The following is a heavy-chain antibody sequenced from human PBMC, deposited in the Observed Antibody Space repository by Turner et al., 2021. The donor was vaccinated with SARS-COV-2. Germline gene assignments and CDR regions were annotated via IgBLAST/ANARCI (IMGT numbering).Heavy chain of an antibody. CDR1: GFTVSSYG. CDR3: AKGGWYYDILTGSYFEY. CDR2: ISYDGSNK. Sequence: VQLVESGGGVVQHGRSLRLSCAASGFTVSSYGMHWVRQAPGKGLEWVAVISYDGSNKYYADSVKGRFTISRDNSKNTLYLQMNSLRAEDTAVYYCAKGGWYYDILTGSYFEYWGQGTLVTVSS. V-gene: IGHV3-30*18. D-gene: IGHD3-9*01. J-gene: IGHJ4*02.